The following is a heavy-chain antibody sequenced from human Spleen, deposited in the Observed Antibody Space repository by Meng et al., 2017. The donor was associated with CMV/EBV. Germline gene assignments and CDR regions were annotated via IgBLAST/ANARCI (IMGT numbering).Heavy chain of an antibody. V-gene: IGHV3-33*06. J-gene: IGHJ4*02. Sequence: RGSLRLSCAAYGAAPGCPFSNSAMHWVRQAPGKGLQWVALIWYDGSNEYYADSVQGRFTITRDNSKNTVFHQMISLRAEDTAVYYCAKGIPAAGSSYFDYCGQATLVTVSS. D-gene: IGHD6-13*01. CDR2: IWYDGSNE. CDR3: AKGIPAAGSSYFDY. CDR1: GCPFSNSA.